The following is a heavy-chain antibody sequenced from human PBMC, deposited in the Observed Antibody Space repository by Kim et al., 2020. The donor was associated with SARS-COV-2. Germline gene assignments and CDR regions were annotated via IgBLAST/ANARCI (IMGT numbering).Heavy chain of an antibody. CDR1: GGTFSSYA. D-gene: IGHD3-22*01. CDR2: IIPIFGTA. Sequence: SVKVSCKASGGTFSSYAISWVRQAPGQGLEWMGGIIPIFGTANYAQKFQGRVTITADESTSTAYMELSSLRSEDTAVYYCARVGGSYYYDSSGDNWFDPWGQGTLVTVSS. V-gene: IGHV1-69*13. J-gene: IGHJ5*02. CDR3: ARVGGSYYYDSSGDNWFDP.